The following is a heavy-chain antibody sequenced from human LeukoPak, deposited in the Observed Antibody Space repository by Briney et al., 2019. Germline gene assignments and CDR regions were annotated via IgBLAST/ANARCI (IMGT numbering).Heavy chain of an antibody. CDR3: ARDPKRRDGYNYH. D-gene: IGHD5-24*01. Sequence: GGSLRLSCEASGFTFSDYAMTWVRQAPGKGLEWVSEITGSGISTYYADSVKGRFTISRDNSKNTLYLQMNSLRAEDTAVYYCARDPKRRDGYNYHWGQGTLVTVSS. J-gene: IGHJ4*02. CDR1: GFTFSDYA. V-gene: IGHV3-23*01. CDR2: ITGSGIST.